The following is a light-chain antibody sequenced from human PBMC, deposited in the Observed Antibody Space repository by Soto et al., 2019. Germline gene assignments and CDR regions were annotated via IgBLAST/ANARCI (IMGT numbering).Light chain of an antibody. V-gene: IGLV3-1*01. CDR1: KLGDKY. J-gene: IGLJ2*01. CDR3: QAWDSSHVV. Sequence: YELTQPPSVSVSPGQTATITCSGDKLGDKYACWYQQKPGQSPVLVIYQDNKRPSGIPERFSGSNSGNTATLTISGTQAMDEADYYCQAWDSSHVVFGGGTKLTVL. CDR2: QDN.